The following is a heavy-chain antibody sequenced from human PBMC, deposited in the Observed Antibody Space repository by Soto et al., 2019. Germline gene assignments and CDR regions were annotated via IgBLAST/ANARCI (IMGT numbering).Heavy chain of an antibody. Sequence: SETLSLTSAVDGGSFSGYYWSWILQPPGKGLEWIGEINHSGSTNYNPSLKSRVTISVDTSKNQFSLKLSSVTAADTAVYYCARGMVAGTNYYYYYGMDVWGQGTTVTVSS. CDR3: ARGMVAGTNYYYYYGMDV. J-gene: IGHJ6*02. D-gene: IGHD6-19*01. CDR1: GGSFSGYY. V-gene: IGHV4-34*01. CDR2: INHSGST.